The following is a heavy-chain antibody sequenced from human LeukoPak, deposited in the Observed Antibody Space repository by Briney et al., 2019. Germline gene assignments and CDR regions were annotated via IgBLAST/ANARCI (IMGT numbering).Heavy chain of an antibody. CDR1: GGSFSGYY. CDR3: ARRGTMTVAGTRDFDY. Sequence: PSETLSLTCAVYGGSFSGYYWSWIRQPPGKGLEWIGSIYYSGSTYYNPSLKSRVTISVDTSKNQFSLKLSSVTAADTAVYYCARRGTMTVAGTRDFDYWGQGTLVTVSS. J-gene: IGHJ4*02. V-gene: IGHV4-34*01. D-gene: IGHD6-19*01. CDR2: IYYSGST.